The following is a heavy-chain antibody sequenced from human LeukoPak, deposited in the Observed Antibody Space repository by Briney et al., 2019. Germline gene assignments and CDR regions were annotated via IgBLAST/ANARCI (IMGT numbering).Heavy chain of an antibody. Sequence: PGGSLRLSCAASGFTFSGYYMSWIRQAPGKGLEWVSYISSSGSTIYYADSVKGRFTISRDNAKNSLYLQMNSLRAEGTAVYYCAARYGSGSYYVDYWGQGTLVTVSS. D-gene: IGHD3-10*01. CDR2: ISSSGSTI. CDR1: GFTFSGYY. J-gene: IGHJ4*02. CDR3: AARYGSGSYYVDY. V-gene: IGHV3-11*01.